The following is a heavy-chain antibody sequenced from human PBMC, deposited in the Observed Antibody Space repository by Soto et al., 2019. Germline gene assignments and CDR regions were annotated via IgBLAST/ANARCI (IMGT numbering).Heavy chain of an antibody. D-gene: IGHD1-1*01. J-gene: IGHJ6*02. CDR1: GGSISSGDYY. CDR2: IYYSGST. CDR3: ARDTMEPVVSYYYGMDV. V-gene: IGHV4-30-4*01. Sequence: VQLQESGPGLVKPSQTLSLTCTVSGGSISSGDYYWSWIRQPPGKGLEWIGYIYYSGSTYYNPSLKSRVTISADTSKNQFSLKLSSVTAADTAVYYCARDTMEPVVSYYYGMDVWGQGTTVTVSS.